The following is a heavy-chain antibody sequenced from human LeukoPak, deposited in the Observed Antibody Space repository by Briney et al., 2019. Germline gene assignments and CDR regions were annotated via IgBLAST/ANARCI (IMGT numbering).Heavy chain of an antibody. J-gene: IGHJ4*02. V-gene: IGHV4-39*07. CDR2: IYYSGST. D-gene: IGHD1-26*01. Sequence: PSETLSLTCTVSGGSISSSSYYWGWIRQPPGKGLEWIGSIYYSGSTYYNPSLKSRVTISVDTSKNQFSLKLSSVTAADTAVYYCARGGEWELLPFDYWGQGTLVTVSS. CDR1: GGSISSSSYY. CDR3: ARGGEWELLPFDY.